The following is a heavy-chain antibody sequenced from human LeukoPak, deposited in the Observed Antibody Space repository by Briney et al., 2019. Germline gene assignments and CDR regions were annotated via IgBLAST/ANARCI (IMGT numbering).Heavy chain of an antibody. CDR2: IYYSGST. Sequence: SETLSLTCTVSGGSVSSGSYYWSWIRQPPGKGLEWIGYIYYSGSTNYNPSLKSRVTISVDTSKNQFSLKLSSVTAADTAVYYCARDSPYSSSWQSDAFDIWGQGTIVTVSS. CDR3: ARDSPYSSSWQSDAFDI. V-gene: IGHV4-61*01. J-gene: IGHJ3*02. CDR1: GGSVSSGSYY. D-gene: IGHD6-13*01.